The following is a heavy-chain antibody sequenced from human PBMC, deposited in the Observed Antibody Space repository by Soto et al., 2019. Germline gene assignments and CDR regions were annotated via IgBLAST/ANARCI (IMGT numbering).Heavy chain of an antibody. V-gene: IGHV4-39*01. Sequence: SETLSLTCTVSGGSISSSSYYWGWIRQPPGKGLEWIGSIYYSGGTYYNPSLKSRVTISVDTSKNQFSLKLSSVTAADTAVYYCARHALSLLRSPFDYWGQGTLVTVSS. CDR3: ARHALSLLRSPFDY. CDR2: IYYSGGT. CDR1: GGSISSSSYY. J-gene: IGHJ4*02. D-gene: IGHD2-15*01.